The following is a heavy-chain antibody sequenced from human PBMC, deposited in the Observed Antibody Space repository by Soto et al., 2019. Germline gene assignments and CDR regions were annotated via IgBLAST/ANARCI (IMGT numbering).Heavy chain of an antibody. CDR1: GGTLSSYA. V-gene: IGHV1-69*12. Sequence: QVQLVQSGAEVKKPASSVKVSCKASGGTLSSYAISWVRQAPGQGLEWMGGIIPIFGTANYAQKFQGRVTIPADESTSTAYMELSSLRSDDTAVYYCARADSSGYLCDLWGQGTLVTVSS. J-gene: IGHJ4*02. D-gene: IGHD3-22*01. CDR2: IIPIFGTA. CDR3: ARADSSGYLCDL.